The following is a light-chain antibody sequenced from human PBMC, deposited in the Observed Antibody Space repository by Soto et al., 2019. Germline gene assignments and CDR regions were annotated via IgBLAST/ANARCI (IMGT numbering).Light chain of an antibody. CDR2: AAS. Sequence: EIVLSQSPAALSVSPGERATLSCRASQSVSSNLAWYQQKPGRALRLLIYAASTRATGIPDRFSGSGSGTDFTLTISRLEPEDVAVYYCQQYGSSPRTFGQGTKL. J-gene: IGKJ1*01. CDR3: QQYGSSPRT. V-gene: IGKV3-20*01. CDR1: QSVSSN.